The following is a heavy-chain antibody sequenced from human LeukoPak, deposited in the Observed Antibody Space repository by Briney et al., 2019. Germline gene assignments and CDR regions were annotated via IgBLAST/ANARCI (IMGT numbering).Heavy chain of an antibody. D-gene: IGHD3-22*01. CDR3: ARELLTYYYDSSGFDP. CDR1: VYTFSGYY. V-gene: IGHV1-2*06. J-gene: IGHJ5*02. CDR2: INPNSGGT. Sequence: ASVKGSWKASVYTFSGYYMHWVRQARGQGVEWMGRINPNSGGTNYAQKFQGRVTMTRDTSISTAYLELSRLRSDDTAVYYCARELLTYYYDSSGFDPWGQGTLVTVSS.